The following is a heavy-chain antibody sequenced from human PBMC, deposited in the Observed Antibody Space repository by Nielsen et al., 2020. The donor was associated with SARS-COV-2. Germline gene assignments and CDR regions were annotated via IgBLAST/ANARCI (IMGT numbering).Heavy chain of an antibody. J-gene: IGHJ4*02. Sequence: GGSLRLSCAASGFSLSDFHMSWIRQAPGKGLEWLSYSSKGGLYTYYADSVQGRFTISRDSAKDSLYLQMNSLKPEDTAVYYCARDPYCTNGVCYTFDYWGQGTLVTVSS. D-gene: IGHD2-8*01. CDR2: SSKGGLYT. CDR3: ARDPYCTNGVCYTFDY. CDR1: GFSLSDFH. V-gene: IGHV3-11*05.